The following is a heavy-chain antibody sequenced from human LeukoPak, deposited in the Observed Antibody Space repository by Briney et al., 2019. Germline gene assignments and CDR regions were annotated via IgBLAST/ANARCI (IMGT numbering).Heavy chain of an antibody. CDR2: ISGSGDST. V-gene: IGHV3-23*01. J-gene: IGHJ5*02. CDR3: AKDYSVGGSGSYSWYDT. D-gene: IGHD3-10*01. CDR1: GFTVTYTY. Sequence: GGSLRLSCAASGFTVTYTYMSWVRQTPGKGLEWGSVISGSGDSTYYADSVKGRFTISRDNSKSTLYLQMNSLRAEDTAVYYCAKDYSVGGSGSYSWYDTWGQGTLVTVSS.